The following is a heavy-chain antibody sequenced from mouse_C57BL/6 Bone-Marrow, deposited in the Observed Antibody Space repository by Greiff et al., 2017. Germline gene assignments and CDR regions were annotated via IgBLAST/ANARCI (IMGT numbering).Heavy chain of an antibody. V-gene: IGHV14-4*01. J-gene: IGHJ1*03. CDR3: TPSYYGSSDLYWYFDV. D-gene: IGHD1-1*01. Sequence: VQLQQSGAELVRPGASVKLSCTASGFNIKDDYMHWVKQRPEQGLEWIGWIDPENGDTEYASKFQGKATITADTSSNTAYLQLSSLTSEDTAVYYCTPSYYGSSDLYWYFDVWGTGTTVTVSS. CDR1: GFNIKDDY. CDR2: IDPENGDT.